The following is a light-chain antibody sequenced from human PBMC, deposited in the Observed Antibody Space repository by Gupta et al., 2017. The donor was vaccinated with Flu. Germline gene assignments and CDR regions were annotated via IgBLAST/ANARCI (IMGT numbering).Light chain of an antibody. J-gene: IGLJ1*01. CDR2: EVS. Sequence: QSALTQPASVSGSPGQPITILCTGTSSDVGGYNYVSWYQQHPGKAPKLMIYEVSNRPSGVSNRFSGSKSGNTASLTISGLQAEDEADYYCSSYTSSSTPYVFGTGTKVTVL. CDR1: SSDVGGYNY. CDR3: SSYTSSSTPYV. V-gene: IGLV2-14*01.